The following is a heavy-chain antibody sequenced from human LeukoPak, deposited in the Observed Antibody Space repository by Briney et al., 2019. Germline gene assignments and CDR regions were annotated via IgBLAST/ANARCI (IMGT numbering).Heavy chain of an antibody. CDR2: IKHSGST. V-gene: IGHV4-34*01. Sequence: SETLSLTCAVYGGSFSGYYWSWIRQPPGKGLEWIGEIKHSGSTNYNPSLKSRVTISVDTSKNQFSLKLGSVTAADTAVYYCARGSNWGVYYWGQGTLVTVSS. D-gene: IGHD7-27*01. J-gene: IGHJ4*02. CDR1: GGSFSGYY. CDR3: ARGSNWGVYY.